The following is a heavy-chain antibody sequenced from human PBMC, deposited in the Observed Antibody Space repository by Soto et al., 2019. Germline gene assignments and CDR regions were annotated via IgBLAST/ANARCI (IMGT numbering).Heavy chain of an antibody. CDR1: GFTLCSYE. CDR3: ARGYSNHEVAY. CDR2: ISSSGSPI. Sequence: RILARAASGFTLCSYEKSWARPAQGRGLEGVSYISSSGSPIYYADSVKGRFTISRDNAKNSLYLQMNSLRAEDTAVYYCARGYSNHEVAYWGQGT. J-gene: IGHJ4*02. V-gene: IGHV3-48*03. D-gene: IGHD4-4*01.